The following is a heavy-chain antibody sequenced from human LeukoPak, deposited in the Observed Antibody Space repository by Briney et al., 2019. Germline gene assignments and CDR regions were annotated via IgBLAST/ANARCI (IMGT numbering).Heavy chain of an antibody. CDR2: IYWNDDK. CDR1: GFSLSTSGVG. J-gene: IGHJ4*02. V-gene: IGHV2-5*01. D-gene: IGHD6-19*01. Sequence: SGPTLLKPTQTLTLTCTFSGFSLSTSGVGVGWIRQPPGKALEWLALIYWNDDKRYSPSLKSRLTITKDTSRNQVVLTMTNMDPVDTATYYCAHRRVRSGNSGWYGDYWGQGTLVTVSS. CDR3: AHRRVRSGNSGWYGDY.